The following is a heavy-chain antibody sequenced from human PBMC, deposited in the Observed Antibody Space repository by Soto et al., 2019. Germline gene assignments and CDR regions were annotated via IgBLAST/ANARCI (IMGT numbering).Heavy chain of an antibody. CDR2: MNPNSGNT. CDR3: ARGGDTVTTFVGMDV. CDR1: GYTSTSYD. J-gene: IGHJ6*02. D-gene: IGHD4-17*01. V-gene: IGHV1-8*01. Sequence: ASVKVSCKASGYTSTSYDINWVRQATGQGLEWMGWMNPNSGNTGYAQKFQGRVTMTRNTSKSTAYMELSSLRSEDTAVYYCARGGDTVTTFVGMDVWGPGTTVTVYS.